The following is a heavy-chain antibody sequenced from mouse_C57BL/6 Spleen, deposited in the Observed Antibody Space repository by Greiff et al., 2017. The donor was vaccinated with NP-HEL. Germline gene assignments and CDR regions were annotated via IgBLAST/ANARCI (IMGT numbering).Heavy chain of an antibody. CDR3: ARSPGYDGYYERIYYAIDY. CDR1: GYTFTSYW. D-gene: IGHD2-3*01. V-gene: IGHV1-55*01. CDR2: IYPGSGST. J-gene: IGHJ4*01. Sequence: VQLQQPGAELVKPGASVKMSCKASGYTFTSYWITWVKQRPGQGLEWIGDIYPGSGSTNYNEKFKSKATLTVDTSSSTAYMQLSSLTSEDSAVYYCARSPGYDGYYERIYYAIDYWGQGTSVTVSS.